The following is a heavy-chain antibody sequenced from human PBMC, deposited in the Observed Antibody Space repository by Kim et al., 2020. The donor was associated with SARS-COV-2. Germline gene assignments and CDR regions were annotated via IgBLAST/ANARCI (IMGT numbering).Heavy chain of an antibody. Sequence: KGRFTISRDNSKNTLYLQMNSLRAEDTAVYYCAKGGSWYSYGYYYYGMDVWGQGTTVTVSS. CDR3: AKGGSWYSYGYYYYGMDV. J-gene: IGHJ6*02. V-gene: IGHV3-30*02. D-gene: IGHD2-15*01.